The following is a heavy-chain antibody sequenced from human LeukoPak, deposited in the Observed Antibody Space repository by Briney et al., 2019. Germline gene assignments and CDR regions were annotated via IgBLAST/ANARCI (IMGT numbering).Heavy chain of an antibody. CDR2: IIPIFGTA. V-gene: IGHV1-69*05. CDR1: GGTFSSYA. CDR3: ARGRGSYSHYYYYYMDV. J-gene: IGHJ6*03. Sequence: SVKVSCKASGGTFSSYAISWVRQAPGQGLEWMGGIIPIFGTANYAQKLQGRVTMTTDTSTSTAYMELRSLRSDDTAVYYCARGRGSYSHYYYYYMDVWGKGTTVTVSS. D-gene: IGHD1-26*01.